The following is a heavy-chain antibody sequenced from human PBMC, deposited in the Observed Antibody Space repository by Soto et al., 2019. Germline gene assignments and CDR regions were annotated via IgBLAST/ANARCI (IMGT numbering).Heavy chain of an antibody. Sequence: EVQLVESGGGLIQPGGSLRLSCAVSGFTVSNNYMSWVRQAPGKGLEGVSVIYSGGYTAYGDSVKGRFTISRDNSKNTLYLKMKGRRADDPACFYWGTRAGGGGYWGQGTLVTVSS. CDR3: GTRAGGGGY. CDR2: IYSGGYT. V-gene: IGHV3-53*01. CDR1: GFTVSNNY. J-gene: IGHJ4*02. D-gene: IGHD3-10*01.